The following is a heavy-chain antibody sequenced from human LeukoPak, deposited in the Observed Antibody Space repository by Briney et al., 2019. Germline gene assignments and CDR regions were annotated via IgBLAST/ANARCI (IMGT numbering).Heavy chain of an antibody. V-gene: IGHV3-30*02. CDR3: AKDAGYCSSTSCPSDY. CDR2: IRYDGSNK. Sequence: GGSLRLSCAASGFTFSSYGMHWVRQAPGKGLEWVAFIRYDGSNKYYADSVKGRFTISRDNSKNTLYLRMNSLRAEDTAVYYCAKDAGYCSSTSCPSDYWGQGTLVTVSS. J-gene: IGHJ4*02. D-gene: IGHD2-2*01. CDR1: GFTFSSYG.